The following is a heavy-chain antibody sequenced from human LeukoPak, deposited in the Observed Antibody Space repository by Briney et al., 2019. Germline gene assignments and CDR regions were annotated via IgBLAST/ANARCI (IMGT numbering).Heavy chain of an antibody. J-gene: IGHJ4*02. CDR1: GFTFSSYA. D-gene: IGHD3-3*01. CDR3: AKDWYYDFWSGYSN. V-gene: IGHV3-23*01. CDR2: ISGSGGST. Sequence: GGSLRLSCAASGFTFSSYAMSWVRQAPGKGLEWVSAISGSGGSTYYADSVKGRFTISKDNSKNTLYLQMNSLRAEDTAVYYCAKDWYYDFWSGYSNWGQGTLVTVSS.